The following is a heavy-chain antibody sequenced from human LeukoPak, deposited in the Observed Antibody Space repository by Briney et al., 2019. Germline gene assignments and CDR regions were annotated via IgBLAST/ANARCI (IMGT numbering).Heavy chain of an antibody. CDR1: GGSISSYY. V-gene: IGHV4-59*01. J-gene: IGHJ4*02. Sequence: SETLSLTCTVSGGSISSYYWSWIRQPPGKGLEWIGYIYYSGSTNYNPSLKSRVTISVDTSKNQFSLKLSSVTAADTAVYYCAREFILLRYFDYWGQGSLVTVSS. CDR2: IYYSGST. D-gene: IGHD2/OR15-2a*01. CDR3: AREFILLRYFDY.